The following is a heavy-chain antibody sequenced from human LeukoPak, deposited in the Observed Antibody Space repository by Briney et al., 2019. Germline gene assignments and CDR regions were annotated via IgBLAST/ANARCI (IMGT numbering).Heavy chain of an antibody. CDR1: GGSFSGYY. CDR2: INHSGST. J-gene: IGHJ4*02. D-gene: IGHD6-19*01. CDR3: ARHGYSSGVY. Sequence: PSETLSLTCAVYGGSFSGYYWSWIRQSPGKGLEWIGEINHSGSTNYNPSLKSRVTISVDTSKNQFSLKLSSVTAANTAVYYCARHGYSSGVYWGQGTLVTVSS. V-gene: IGHV4-34*01.